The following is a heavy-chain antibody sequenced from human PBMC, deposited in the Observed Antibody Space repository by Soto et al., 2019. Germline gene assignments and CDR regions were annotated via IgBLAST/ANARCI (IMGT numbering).Heavy chain of an antibody. D-gene: IGHD6-13*01. V-gene: IGHV4-59*01. CDR3: AAGEASSRNLAPYYLDF. Sequence: SETLSLTYTVSGGSMRNYFWTWIRQPPGKGLEWIGYIHYSGTTSFFPSYNPSLRSRVTISEDTSKNQFSLKLLSVTTADTAVYFCAAGEASSRNLAPYYLDFWGQGTLVTVSS. J-gene: IGHJ4*02. CDR2: IHYSGTT. CDR1: GGSMRNYF.